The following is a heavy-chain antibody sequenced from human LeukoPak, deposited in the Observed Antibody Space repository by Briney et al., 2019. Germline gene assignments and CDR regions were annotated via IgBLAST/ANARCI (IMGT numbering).Heavy chain of an antibody. Sequence: GGSLRLSCAASEFTFISYSMNWVRQAPGKGLDWVSSISSSSSYIYYADSVKGRFTISRDNAKNSLYLQMNSLRAEDTAVYYCARGEVGATTGWFDPWGQGTLVTVSS. CDR2: ISSSSSYI. CDR1: EFTFISYS. J-gene: IGHJ5*02. V-gene: IGHV3-21*01. D-gene: IGHD1-26*01. CDR3: ARGEVGATTGWFDP.